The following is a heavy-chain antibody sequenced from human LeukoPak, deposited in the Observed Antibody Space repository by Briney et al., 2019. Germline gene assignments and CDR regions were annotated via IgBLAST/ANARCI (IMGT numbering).Heavy chain of an antibody. CDR1: GFTFGDYA. Sequence: GGSLRLSCTASGFTFGDYAMSWVRQAPGKGLEWVGFIRSKAYGGTTEYAASVKGRFTISRDDSKSIAYLQMNSLKTEDTAVYYCTRDQGLAAAGTPFYYYYGMDVWGQGTTVTVSS. CDR3: TRDQGLAAAGTPFYYYYGMDV. D-gene: IGHD6-13*01. J-gene: IGHJ6*02. V-gene: IGHV3-49*04. CDR2: IRSKAYGGTT.